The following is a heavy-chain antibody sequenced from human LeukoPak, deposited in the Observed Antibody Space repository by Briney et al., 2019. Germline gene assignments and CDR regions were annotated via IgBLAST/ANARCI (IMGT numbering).Heavy chain of an antibody. CDR3: AKEGGYYYYDTSGCLDY. D-gene: IGHD3-22*01. CDR1: GFTFSSYG. CDR2: ISYDGSNK. V-gene: IGHV3-30*18. J-gene: IGHJ4*02. Sequence: GGSLRLSCAASGFTFSSYGIHWVRQAPGKGLEWVAVISYDGSNKYYADSVKGRFTISRDNSKNTLYLQMNSLRAEDTAVYYCAKEGGYYYYDTSGCLDYWGQGTLVTVSS.